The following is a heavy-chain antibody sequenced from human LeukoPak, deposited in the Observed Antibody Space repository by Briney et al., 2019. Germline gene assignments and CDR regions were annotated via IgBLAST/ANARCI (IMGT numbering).Heavy chain of an antibody. CDR2: IYYSGST. Sequence: PSETLSLTCTVSGGSISSGGYYWSWIRQHPGKGLEWIGYIYYSGSTYYNPSLKSRVTISVDTSKNQFSLKLSSVTAADTAVYYCARDRVTYYDFWSGYDGMDVWGQGTTVTVSS. CDR1: GGSISSGGYY. J-gene: IGHJ6*02. D-gene: IGHD3-3*01. CDR3: ARDRVTYYDFWSGYDGMDV. V-gene: IGHV4-31*03.